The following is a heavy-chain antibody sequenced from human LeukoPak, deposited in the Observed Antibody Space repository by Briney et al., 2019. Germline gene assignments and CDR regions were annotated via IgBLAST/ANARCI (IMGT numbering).Heavy chain of an antibody. Sequence: GGSLRLSCAASGFTFSSYVMHWVRQAPGKGLEWVAFIRYDGSNKYYADSVKGRFTISRDNSKNSLYLQMNSLRAEDTAVYYCAREGYGDYAIDYWGQGTLVTVSS. V-gene: IGHV3-30*02. CDR1: GFTFSSYV. CDR2: IRYDGSNK. J-gene: IGHJ4*02. CDR3: AREGYGDYAIDY. D-gene: IGHD4-17*01.